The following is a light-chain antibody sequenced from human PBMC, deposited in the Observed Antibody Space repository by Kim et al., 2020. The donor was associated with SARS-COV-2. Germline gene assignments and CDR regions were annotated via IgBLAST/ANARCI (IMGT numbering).Light chain of an antibody. Sequence: VSPRERVTLSCRASQSVGNTLDWYQQKPGQTPRLLIYHSSTRATGIAARFSGSGSETEFTLTISSLQSEDLAVYYCQQHNKWPITFGKGTRLEIK. CDR1: QSVGNT. J-gene: IGKJ5*01. V-gene: IGKV3-15*01. CDR2: HSS. CDR3: QQHNKWPIT.